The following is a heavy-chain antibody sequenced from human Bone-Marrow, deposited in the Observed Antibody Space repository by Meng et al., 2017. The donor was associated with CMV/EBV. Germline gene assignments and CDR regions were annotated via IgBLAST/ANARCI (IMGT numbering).Heavy chain of an antibody. D-gene: IGHD3-22*01. CDR2: ISASGSST. Sequence: GESLKISCAASGFTFSSYAMTWVRLAPGKGLEWVSAISASGSSTYYADSVKGRFTIYRDSSENTLYLQMNSLRAEDTAVYYCAKVGDNYYDTGGFYDAADDWGQGTLVNVSS. CDR3: AKVGDNYYDTGGFYDAADD. J-gene: IGHJ4*02. CDR1: GFTFSSYA. V-gene: IGHV3-23*01.